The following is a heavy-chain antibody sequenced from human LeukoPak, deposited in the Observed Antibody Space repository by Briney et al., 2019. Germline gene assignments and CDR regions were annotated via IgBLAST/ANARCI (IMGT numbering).Heavy chain of an antibody. D-gene: IGHD5-12*01. CDR2: IKSKTEGGTT. CDR3: TTEVVASHFDY. V-gene: IGHV3-15*01. J-gene: IGHJ4*02. Sequence: PGGALRLSFSVSGFTFSNAWMSWVRQAPGRGLEWVGRIKSKTEGGTTDYAAHVKGKFPISRDDSKNTLYLQMNSRKTEDTAVYYCTTEVVASHFDYWGQGTLVTVSS. CDR1: GFTFSNAW.